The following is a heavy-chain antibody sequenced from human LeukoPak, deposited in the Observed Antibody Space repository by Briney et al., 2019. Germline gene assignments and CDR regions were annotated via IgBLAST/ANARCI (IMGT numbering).Heavy chain of an antibody. V-gene: IGHV1-8*03. CDR1: GYTITSYD. CDR3: ARGWWRELLQRHFDY. Sequence: ASVKVSCKASGYTITSYDINWVRQDTGQGLEWMGWMNPNSGNTGYAQKFQGRVTITRNTSISTAYMELSSLRSEDTAVYYCARGWWRELLQRHFDYWGQGTLVTVSS. J-gene: IGHJ4*02. D-gene: IGHD1-26*01. CDR2: MNPNSGNT.